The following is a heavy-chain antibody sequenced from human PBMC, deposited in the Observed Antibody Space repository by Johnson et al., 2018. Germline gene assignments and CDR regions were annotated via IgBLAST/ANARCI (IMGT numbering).Heavy chain of an antibody. J-gene: IGHJ3*02. CDR1: GGSISNGDYS. D-gene: IGHD3-10*01. CDR2: IHQTGST. V-gene: IGHV4-30-2*01. CDR3: ARCPREYMIRGETCPLDI. Sequence: QVQLQESGSGLVKPSQTLSLTCGVSGGSISNGDYSYSWIRQPPGKGLEWIGFIHQTGSTYYNPSLNSRVTISMDRSKNQFSLKLTSVTAADTAVYYCARCPREYMIRGETCPLDIWGQGTMVTVSS.